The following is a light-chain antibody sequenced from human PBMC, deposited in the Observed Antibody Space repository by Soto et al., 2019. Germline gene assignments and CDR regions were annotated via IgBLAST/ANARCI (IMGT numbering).Light chain of an antibody. J-gene: IGKJ4*01. CDR1: QGINNY. CDR3: QQYESYPLT. Sequence: DIQMTQSPSSLSASVGDRVTITCRASQGINNYLAWFQQKPGKAPKSLICAASSLQSGVPLKFSGSGSGTDFTLTISSLQPEDSATYYCQQYESYPLTFGGGTKVEIK. CDR2: AAS. V-gene: IGKV1-16*02.